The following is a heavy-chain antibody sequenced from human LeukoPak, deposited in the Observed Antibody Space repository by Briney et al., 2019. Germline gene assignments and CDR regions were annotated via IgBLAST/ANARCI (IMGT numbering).Heavy chain of an antibody. Sequence: PGESLKISCKGSGYSFTSYWIGWVRQMPGKGLEWMGIIYPGDSDTRYSPSFQGQVTISADKSISTAYLQWSSLKASDTAMYYCASPHYYYDSGGLGAFDIWGQGTMVTVSS. J-gene: IGHJ3*02. CDR1: GYSFTSYW. CDR2: IYPGDSDT. D-gene: IGHD3-22*01. CDR3: ASPHYYYDSGGLGAFDI. V-gene: IGHV5-51*03.